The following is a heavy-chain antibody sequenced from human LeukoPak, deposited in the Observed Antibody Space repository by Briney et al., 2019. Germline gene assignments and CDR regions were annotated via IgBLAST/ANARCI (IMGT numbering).Heavy chain of an antibody. D-gene: IGHD3-9*01. Sequence: GGSLRLSCAASGVTFSSHWMHWARQAPGKGLVWVSRINPDGTSTSYADSVKGRFTISRDNAKNTLYLQMNSLRAEDTAVYYCARSMTGVNDYWGQGTLVTVSS. J-gene: IGHJ4*02. V-gene: IGHV3-74*01. CDR3: ARSMTGVNDY. CDR1: GVTFSSHW. CDR2: INPDGTST.